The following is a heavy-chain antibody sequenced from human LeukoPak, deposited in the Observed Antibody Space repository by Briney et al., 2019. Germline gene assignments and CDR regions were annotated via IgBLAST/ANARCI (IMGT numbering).Heavy chain of an antibody. V-gene: IGHV4-59*01. CDR1: GGSISSYY. D-gene: IGHD3-16*01. CDR3: ARVRGGDFDY. J-gene: IGHJ4*02. CDR2: IYYSGST. Sequence: PSETLSLTCTVSGGSISSYYWSWIRQPPGKGLEWIGYIYYSGSTNYNPSLKSRGTISVDTSKDQFSLKLSSVTAADTAVYYCARVRGGDFDYWGQGTLVTVSS.